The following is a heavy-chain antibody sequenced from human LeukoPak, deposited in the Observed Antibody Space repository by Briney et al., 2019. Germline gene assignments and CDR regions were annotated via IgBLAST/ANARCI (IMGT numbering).Heavy chain of an antibody. CDR3: ARGARSGIVGWSDP. V-gene: IGHV4-4*07. Sequence: SETLSLTCTVSGGSISSYYWSWIRQPAGKGLEWIGRIYTSGSTNYNPSLKSRVTMSVDTSKNQFSLRLSSVTAADTAVYYCARGARSGIVGWSDPWGQGTLVTVSS. D-gene: IGHD6-25*01. J-gene: IGHJ5*02. CDR1: GGSISSYY. CDR2: IYTSGST.